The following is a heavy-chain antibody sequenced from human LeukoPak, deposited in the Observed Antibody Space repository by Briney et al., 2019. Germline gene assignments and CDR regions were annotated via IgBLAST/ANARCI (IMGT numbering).Heavy chain of an antibody. J-gene: IGHJ2*01. CDR1: GFTFSSYG. CDR2: ISYDGSNK. CDR3: VKGFNWYFDL. V-gene: IGHV3-30*18. Sequence: GGSLRLSCAASGFTFSSYGMHWVRQAPGKGLEWVAVISYDGSNKYYADSVKGRFTISRDNSRNTVYLQMNSLRAEDTAVYYCVKGFNWYFDLWGRGTLVTVSS.